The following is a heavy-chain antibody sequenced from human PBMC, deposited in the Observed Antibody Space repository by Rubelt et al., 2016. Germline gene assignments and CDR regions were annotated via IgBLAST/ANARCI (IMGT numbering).Heavy chain of an antibody. J-gene: IGHJ4*02. Sequence: GFSFRNYSINWVRQAPGKGMEWVAVLSYEGSEKYYADSVKGRLTITRDKSKNTMYLQMNRMRAEDTARYYCARSSRGYDYLNVDYWGQGTLVTVSS. CDR1: GFSFRNYS. D-gene: IGHD5-18*01. CDR3: ARSSRGYDYLNVDY. V-gene: IGHV3-30*14. CDR2: LSYEGSEK.